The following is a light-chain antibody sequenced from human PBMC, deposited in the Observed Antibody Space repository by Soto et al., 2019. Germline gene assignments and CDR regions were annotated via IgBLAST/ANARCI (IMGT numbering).Light chain of an antibody. CDR2: WAS. CDR1: QSVLYSSNNKNY. CDR3: QQYYISPLT. V-gene: IGKV4-1*01. J-gene: IGKJ4*01. Sequence: DIVMTQPPDSLAVSLGERATINCKSSQSVLYSSNNKNYLAWYQQKPGQPPKLLIYWASTRESGVPDRFSGSGSGTDFTLTISSLQAEDVAVYYCQQYYISPLTFGGGTKVEI.